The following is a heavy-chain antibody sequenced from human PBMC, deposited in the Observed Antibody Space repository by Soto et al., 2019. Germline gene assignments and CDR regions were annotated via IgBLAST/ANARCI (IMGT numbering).Heavy chain of an antibody. CDR2: IYHSGST. Sequence: QVQLQESGPGLVKPSGTLSLTCAVSGGSISSSNWWSWVRQPPGKGLEWIGEIYHSGSTNYNPSLKRRVTISVDKSKNQFSLKLSSVTAADTAEYYCARARSFYDSSGYYLDYWGQGTLVTVSS. V-gene: IGHV4-4*02. J-gene: IGHJ4*02. CDR1: GGSISSSNW. D-gene: IGHD3-22*01. CDR3: ARARSFYDSSGYYLDY.